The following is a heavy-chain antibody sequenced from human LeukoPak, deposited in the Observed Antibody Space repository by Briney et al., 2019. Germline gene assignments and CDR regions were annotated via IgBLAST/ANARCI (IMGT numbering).Heavy chain of an antibody. V-gene: IGHV1-2*06. CDR3: ARDLQGDVVVPAAADY. D-gene: IGHD2-2*01. Sequence: ASVKVSCKASGYTFTGYYMHWVRQAPGQGLEWMGRINPNSGGTNYAQKFQGRVIMTRDTSISTAYMELSRLRSDDTAVYYCARDLQGDVVVPAAADYWGQGTLVTVSS. J-gene: IGHJ4*02. CDR1: GYTFTGYY. CDR2: INPNSGGT.